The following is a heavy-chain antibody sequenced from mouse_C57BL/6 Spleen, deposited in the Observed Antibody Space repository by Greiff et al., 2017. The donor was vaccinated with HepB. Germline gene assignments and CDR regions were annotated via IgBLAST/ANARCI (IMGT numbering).Heavy chain of an antibody. Sequence: VKLQESGPELVKPGASVKISCKASGYAFSSSWMNWVKQRPGKGLEWIGRIYPGDGDTNYNGKFKGKATLTADKSSSTAYMQLSSLTSEDSAVYFCATYYGNYGIFYAMDYWGQGTSVTVSS. J-gene: IGHJ4*01. CDR1: GYAFSSSW. CDR2: IYPGDGDT. V-gene: IGHV1-82*01. D-gene: IGHD2-10*01. CDR3: ATYYGNYGIFYAMDY.